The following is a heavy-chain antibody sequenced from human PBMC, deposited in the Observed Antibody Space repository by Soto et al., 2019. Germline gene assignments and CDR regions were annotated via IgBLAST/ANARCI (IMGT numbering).Heavy chain of an antibody. CDR2: IYGGGTT. V-gene: IGHV3-53*01. J-gene: IGHJ4*02. CDR3: VQTTGWPGFDF. CDR1: GFTVSSKY. Sequence: EVQLVESGGGVIQPGGSLRLSCAASGFTVSSKYMTWVRQAPGQGLEWVSGIYGGGTTYYADSVKGRFTISRDNSKNTLYLQVNSLRAEDTAVYYCVQTTGWPGFDFWGQGTLVTVSS. D-gene: IGHD6-19*01.